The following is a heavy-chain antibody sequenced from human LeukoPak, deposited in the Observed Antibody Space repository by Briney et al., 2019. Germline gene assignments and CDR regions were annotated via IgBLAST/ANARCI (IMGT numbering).Heavy chain of an antibody. CDR2: INPNSGGT. J-gene: IGHJ6*03. CDR1: GYTFTGYY. Sequence: GASVKVSCKASGYTFTGYYMHWGRQAPGQGLEWMGWINPNSGGTNYAQKFQGRVTMTRDTSISTAYMELSSLRSEDTAVYYCARGPSYYYYYMDVWGKGTTVTVSS. CDR3: ARGPSYYYYYMDV. V-gene: IGHV1-2*02.